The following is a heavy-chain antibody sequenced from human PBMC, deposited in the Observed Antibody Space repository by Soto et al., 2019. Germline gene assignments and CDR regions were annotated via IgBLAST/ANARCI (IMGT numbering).Heavy chain of an antibody. CDR3: ARRKGWGGNWDYYYYDMDV. CDR2: ISYDGSNK. CDR1: GFIFSSYA. V-gene: IGHV3-30-3*01. J-gene: IGHJ6*02. Sequence: QVQLVESGGGVVQPGRSLRLSCAASGFIFSSYAMHWVRQAPGKGLEWVAVISYDGSNKYYADSVKGRFTISRDNSKNTLYLQMNSLRAEDTAVYYCARRKGWGGNWDYYYYDMDVWGQGTTVTVSS. D-gene: IGHD2-21*01.